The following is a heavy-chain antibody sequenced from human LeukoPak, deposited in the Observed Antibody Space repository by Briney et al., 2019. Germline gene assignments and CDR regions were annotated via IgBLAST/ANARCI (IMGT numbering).Heavy chain of an antibody. V-gene: IGHV4-31*03. CDR3: ASAEWEYFYLDS. CDR2: TSYRRGT. Sequence: SETLSLTCTVSGRSLSRGGYYWRWIRQHPGKGLEWIGYTSYRRGTYYNPSLMSRITMSVDRSQNQFSLKMRDVTAADTAVYFGASAEWEYFYLDSWGQGALVAVSS. CDR1: GRSLSRGGYY. J-gene: IGHJ4*02. D-gene: IGHD1-26*01.